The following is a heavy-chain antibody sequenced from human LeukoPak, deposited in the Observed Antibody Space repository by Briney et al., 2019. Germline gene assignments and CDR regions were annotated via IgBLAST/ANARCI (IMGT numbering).Heavy chain of an antibody. J-gene: IGHJ4*02. D-gene: IGHD3-22*01. CDR2: ISDSGGRT. Sequence: GSLRLSCAVSGITLSNYGMGWVRQAPGKGLEWVAGISDSGGRTHYADSVKGRFTISRDNPKNTLYLQMNSLRAEDTAVYFCAKRGVVIRVILVGFHKEAYYFDSWGQGALVTVSS. V-gene: IGHV3-23*01. CDR3: AKRGVVIRVILVGFHKEAYYFDS. CDR1: GITLSNYG.